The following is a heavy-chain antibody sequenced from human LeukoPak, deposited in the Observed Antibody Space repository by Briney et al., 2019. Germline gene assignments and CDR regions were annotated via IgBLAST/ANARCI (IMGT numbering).Heavy chain of an antibody. Sequence: SQTLSLTCTVSGDSISSGDYYWSWIRQPAGKGLEWIGHIDTSGSTNYNPSLKSRVTISVDTSKNQFSLKLSSVTAADTAVYFCAREGIVLVPAAISNWFDPWGQGTLFTVSS. CDR1: GDSISSGDYY. J-gene: IGHJ5*02. CDR2: IDTSGST. CDR3: AREGIVLVPAAISNWFDP. D-gene: IGHD2-2*02. V-gene: IGHV4-61*09.